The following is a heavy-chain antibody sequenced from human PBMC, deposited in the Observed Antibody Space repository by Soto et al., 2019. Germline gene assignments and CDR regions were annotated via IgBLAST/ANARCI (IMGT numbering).Heavy chain of an antibody. CDR2: ISYDGSNK. CDR3: AKDTLYYDFWSGYYPPGMDV. D-gene: IGHD3-3*01. CDR1: GFTFSSYG. J-gene: IGHJ6*02. Sequence: PGGSLRLSCAASGFTFSSYGMHWVRQAPGKGLEWVAVISYDGSNKYYADSVKGRFTISRDNSKNTLYLQMNSLRAEDTAVYYCAKDTLYYDFWSGYYPPGMDVWGQGTMVTAP. V-gene: IGHV3-30*18.